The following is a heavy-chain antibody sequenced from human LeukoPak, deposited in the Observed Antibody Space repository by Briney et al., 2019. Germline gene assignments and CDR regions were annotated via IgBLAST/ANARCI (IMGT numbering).Heavy chain of an antibody. Sequence: GGSLRLSCAASGFTFSSYAMSWVRQAPGKGLEWVSAISGSGGSTYYADSVKGRFTISRDNSKNTLYLQMNSLRAEDTAVYYCAKLAGDAYYYYYYYMDVWGKGTTVTASS. V-gene: IGHV3-23*01. D-gene: IGHD7-27*01. J-gene: IGHJ6*03. CDR2: ISGSGGST. CDR1: GFTFSSYA. CDR3: AKLAGDAYYYYYYYMDV.